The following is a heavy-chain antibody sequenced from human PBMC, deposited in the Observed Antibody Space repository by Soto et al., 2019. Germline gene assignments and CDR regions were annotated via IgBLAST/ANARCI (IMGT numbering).Heavy chain of an antibody. D-gene: IGHD5-12*01. CDR2: IYHSGST. J-gene: IGHJ4*02. V-gene: IGHV4-38-2*01. CDR1: GYSITSGYY. Sequence: SETLSLTCAVSGYSITSGYYWGWIRQPPGKGLEWIGSIYHSGSTYYNPSLKSRVTISVDTPQKLFSLKLSAVTAADTAVYYCARLPYSYSGYDETYFDYWGQGTLVTVSS. CDR3: ARLPYSYSGYDETYFDY.